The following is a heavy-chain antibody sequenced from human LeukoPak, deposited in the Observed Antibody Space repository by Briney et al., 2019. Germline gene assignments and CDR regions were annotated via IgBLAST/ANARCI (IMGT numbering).Heavy chain of an antibody. V-gene: IGHV1-46*01. CDR3: GGNFVDGYKIHLFDH. J-gene: IGHJ4*02. Sequence: AASVKVSCKASGYTFTSYYMHWVRQAPGQGLEWMGIINPSGGSTSYAQKFQGRVTMTRDMSTSTVYMEVSSLRSEDTAVYYCGGNFVDGYKIHLFDHWGQGTLVTVSS. CDR1: GYTFTSYY. D-gene: IGHD5-24*01. CDR2: INPSGGST.